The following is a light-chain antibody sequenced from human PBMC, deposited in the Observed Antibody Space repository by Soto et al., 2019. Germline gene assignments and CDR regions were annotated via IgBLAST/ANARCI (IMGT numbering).Light chain of an antibody. CDR1: QSVSSY. V-gene: IGKV3-11*01. CDR3: QQSYTTPYT. CDR2: DAS. J-gene: IGKJ2*01. Sequence: EIVLTQSPATLSLSPGDSSTLSCRASQSVSSYLAWYQQKPGQAPRLLIYDASNMATGIPARFSGSGSGTDFTLTISSLEPDDFATYYCQQSYTTPYTFGQGPRWIS.